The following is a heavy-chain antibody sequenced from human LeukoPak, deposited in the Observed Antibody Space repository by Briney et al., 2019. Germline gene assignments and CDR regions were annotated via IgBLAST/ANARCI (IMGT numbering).Heavy chain of an antibody. V-gene: IGHV4-30-2*01. CDR1: GGSISSGDYY. Sequence: PSETLSLTCTVSGGSISSGDYYWSWIRQPPGKGLEWIGYIYHSGSTYYNPSLKSRVTISVDRSKNQFSLKLSSVTAADTAVYYCASLDHSSSSYFDYWGQGTLVTVSS. D-gene: IGHD6-6*01. J-gene: IGHJ4*02. CDR2: IYHSGST. CDR3: ASLDHSSSSYFDY.